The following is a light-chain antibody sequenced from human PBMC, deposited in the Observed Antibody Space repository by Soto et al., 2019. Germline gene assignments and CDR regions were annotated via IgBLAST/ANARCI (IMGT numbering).Light chain of an antibody. CDR3: QQSHSTPLT. CDR2: GAS. Sequence: DIQMTQSPSSLSASVGDRVTITCRASQSIETYVNWYQLKPGKAPNLLIYGASTLQSGVPSRFSGSGSGTDFSLTISSLQPEDCATDFCQQSHSTPLTFGGGTKVEIK. V-gene: IGKV1-39*01. J-gene: IGKJ4*01. CDR1: QSIETY.